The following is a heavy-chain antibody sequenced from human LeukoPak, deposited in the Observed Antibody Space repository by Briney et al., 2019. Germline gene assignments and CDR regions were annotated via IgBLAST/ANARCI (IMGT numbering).Heavy chain of an antibody. D-gene: IGHD6-13*01. Sequence: SETLSLTCTVSGGSISSYHWIWIRQPPGKGLEWIAYIYYSGSTNYNPSLKSRVTISVDTSKNQFSLKLSSVTAADTAVYYCARGVYSSSWYFQHWGQGTLVTVSS. J-gene: IGHJ1*01. CDR2: IYYSGST. CDR1: GGSISSYH. CDR3: ARGVYSSSWYFQH. V-gene: IGHV4-59*12.